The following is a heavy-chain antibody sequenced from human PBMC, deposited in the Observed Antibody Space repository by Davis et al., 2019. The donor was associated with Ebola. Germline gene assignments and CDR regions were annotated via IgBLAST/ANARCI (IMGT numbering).Heavy chain of an antibody. D-gene: IGHD3-10*01. CDR3: AKENYGQGAFDY. V-gene: IGHV3-9*01. Sequence: SLKISCAASGFTFDDYAMHWVRQAPGKGLEWVSGISWNSKDIGYADSVKGRFTISRDNAKNSLYLQMNSLRAEDTALYYCAKENYGQGAFDYWGQGTLVTVSS. CDR1: GFTFDDYA. J-gene: IGHJ4*02. CDR2: ISWNSKDI.